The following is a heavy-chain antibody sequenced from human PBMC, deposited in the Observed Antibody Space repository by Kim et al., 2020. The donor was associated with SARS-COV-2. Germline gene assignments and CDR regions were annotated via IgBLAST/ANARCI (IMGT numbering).Heavy chain of an antibody. V-gene: IGHV3-7*01. CDR3: AREGNALDV. CDR1: GFTFSSHI. J-gene: IGHJ3*01. Sequence: GGSLRLSCVASGFTFSSHIISWVRQAPGKGLEWVANVKQDGSDKYYVDSVKGRFTISRDNAKKSMYLQMNSLRAEDTAVYYCAREGNALDVWGQGTKVTVST. CDR2: VKQDGSDK.